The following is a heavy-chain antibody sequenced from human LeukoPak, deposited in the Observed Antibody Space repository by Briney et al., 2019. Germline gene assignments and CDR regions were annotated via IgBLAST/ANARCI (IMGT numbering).Heavy chain of an antibody. D-gene: IGHD3-9*01. CDR1: GFSFTTYV. Sequence: GGSLRLSCAASGFSFTTYVMHWVRQAPGKGLMWVSRISHDGIATSYADSVKGRFTISRDNAKNTVFLQMNSLSAEDTAVYYCARDVNLNFFDVWGRGTLVTVSS. CDR2: ISHDGIAT. V-gene: IGHV3-74*01. CDR3: ARDVNLNFFDV. J-gene: IGHJ2*01.